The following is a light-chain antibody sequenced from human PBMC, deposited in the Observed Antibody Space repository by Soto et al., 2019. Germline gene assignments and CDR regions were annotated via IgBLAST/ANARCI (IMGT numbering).Light chain of an antibody. CDR1: QSVTTY. Sequence: EIVLTQSPGTLSLSPGERATLSCRASQSVTTYLAWCQQKPGQAPRLLIYDASTRATGIPARFSGSGSGTDFTLTIGSLEPEDFAVYYCQQRSNWPPSITFGQGTRLEIK. V-gene: IGKV3-11*01. CDR3: QQRSNWPPSIT. CDR2: DAS. J-gene: IGKJ5*01.